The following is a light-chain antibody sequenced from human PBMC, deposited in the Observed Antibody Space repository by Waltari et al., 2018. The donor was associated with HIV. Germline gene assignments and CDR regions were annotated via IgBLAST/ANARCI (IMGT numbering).Light chain of an antibody. V-gene: IGLV1-44*01. CDR2: SHQ. J-gene: IGLJ1*01. Sequence: QSVLTQPPSVSGSPGQRVTISCSGGTSNIGRSTVNWYQQVPGTAPKRLIYSHQQPPPGVPDRFAGSKSGTSASLAISGLQSEDEAEYYCAAWDVSLQGYVFGTGSKVTVL. CDR1: TSNIGRST. CDR3: AAWDVSLQGYV.